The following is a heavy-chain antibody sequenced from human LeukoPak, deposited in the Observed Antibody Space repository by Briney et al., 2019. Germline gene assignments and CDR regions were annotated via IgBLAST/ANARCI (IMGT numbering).Heavy chain of an antibody. CDR1: GFTFSSYW. D-gene: IGHD3-9*01. CDR2: IKQDGSEK. CDR3: ARDQYDILTGYHDY. J-gene: IGHJ4*02. Sequence: GGSLRLSCAASGFTFSSYWMSWVRQAPGKGLEWVANIKQDGSEKYYVDSVKGRFTISRDNAKNSLCLQMNSLRAEDTAVYYCARDQYDILTGYHDYWGQGTLVTVSS. V-gene: IGHV3-7*01.